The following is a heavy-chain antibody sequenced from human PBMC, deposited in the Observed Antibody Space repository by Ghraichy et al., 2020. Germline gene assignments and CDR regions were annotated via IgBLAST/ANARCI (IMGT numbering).Heavy chain of an antibody. CDR3: ARALYGGPEYYFDY. CDR1: GGSISSYY. J-gene: IGHJ4*02. V-gene: IGHV4-59*01. D-gene: IGHD4-23*01. Sequence: SETLSLTCTVSGGSISSYYWSWIRQPPGKGLEWIGYIYYSGSTNYNPSLKSRVTISVDTSKNQFSLKLSSVTAADTAVYYCARALYGGPEYYFDYWGQGTLVTVSS. CDR2: IYYSGST.